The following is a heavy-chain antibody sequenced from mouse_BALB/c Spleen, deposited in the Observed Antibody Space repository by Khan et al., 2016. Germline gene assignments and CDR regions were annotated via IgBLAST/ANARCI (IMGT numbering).Heavy chain of an antibody. D-gene: IGHD1-1*01. Sequence: QVQLQQPGAELVRPGTSVKVSCKASGYAFTNYLIEWVKQRPGQGLEWIGVINPGSGGTNYNEKFKGKATLTADKSSSTAYMQLSSLTSDDSAVYCCARNYGSSHYAMDYWGQGTSVTVSS. J-gene: IGHJ4*01. CDR1: GYAFTNYL. V-gene: IGHV1-54*01. CDR2: INPGSGGT. CDR3: ARNYGSSHYAMDY.